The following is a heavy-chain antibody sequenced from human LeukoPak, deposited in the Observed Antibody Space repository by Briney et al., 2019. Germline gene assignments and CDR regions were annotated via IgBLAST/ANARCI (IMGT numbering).Heavy chain of an antibody. V-gene: IGHV3-21*01. CDR1: GFTFSSYS. CDR3: ARDWGGSSWYENWFDP. J-gene: IGHJ5*02. CDR2: ISSISSYI. D-gene: IGHD6-13*01. Sequence: NTGGSLRLSCAASGFTFSSYSMNWVRQAPGKGLEWVSSISSISSYIYYADSVKGRFTISRDNAKNSLYLQMNSLRAEDTAVYYCARDWGGSSWYENWFDPWGQGTLVTVSS.